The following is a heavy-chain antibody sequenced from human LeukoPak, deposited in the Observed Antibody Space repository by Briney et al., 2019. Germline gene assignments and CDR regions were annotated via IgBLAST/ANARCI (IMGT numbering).Heavy chain of an antibody. D-gene: IGHD1-7*01. CDR2: IYYSGSI. CDR1: GGSISSYY. V-gene: IGHV4-59*01. J-gene: IGHJ5*02. Sequence: SETLSLTCTVSGGSISSYYWSWIRQPPGKGLEGIGYIYYSGSINYNPSLKSRVTISVDTSKNQFSLKLSSVTAADTAVYYCASTTGTTGGGLGAWGQGTLVTVSP. CDR3: ASTTGTTGGGLGA.